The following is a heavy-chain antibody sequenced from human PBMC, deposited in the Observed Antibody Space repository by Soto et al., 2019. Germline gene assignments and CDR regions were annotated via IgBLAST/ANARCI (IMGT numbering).Heavy chain of an antibody. CDR1: GFTVSSTY. CDR3: ARGPTVTRPWSFDP. Sequence: EGSLTLSGAPPGFTVSSTYLTSVRQAPGKGREWVSVIYSGGSTYYADSVKGRFTISRHNSKNTLYLQMNSLRAEDTAVYYCARGPTVTRPWSFDPWGQGTLVTVSS. J-gene: IGHJ5*02. CDR2: IYSGGST. V-gene: IGHV3-53*04. D-gene: IGHD4-17*01.